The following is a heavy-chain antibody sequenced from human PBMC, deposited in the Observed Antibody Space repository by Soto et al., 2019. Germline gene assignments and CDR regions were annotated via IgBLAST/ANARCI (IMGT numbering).Heavy chain of an antibody. CDR2: IIPIFGTA. Sequence: QVQLVQSGAEEKKPGSSVKVSCKASGGTFSSYAISWVRQAPGQGLEWMGGIIPIFGTANYAQKFQGRVTISAEKSTRTAYMELSSLRSEDTAVYYCARGPMDDILTGPHYYYYYGMDVWGQGTTVTVSS. V-gene: IGHV1-69*06. CDR1: GGTFSSYA. CDR3: ARGPMDDILTGPHYYYYYGMDV. D-gene: IGHD3-9*01. J-gene: IGHJ6*02.